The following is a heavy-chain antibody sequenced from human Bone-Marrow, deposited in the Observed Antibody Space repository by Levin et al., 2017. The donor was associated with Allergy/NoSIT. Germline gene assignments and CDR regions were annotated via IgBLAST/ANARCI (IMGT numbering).Heavy chain of an antibody. CDR1: GVSINITSDY. CDR3: ARERHMVRGVLVS. Sequence: MSSETLSLTCIVSGVSINITSDYWAWIRQAPGKGLEWIGSIYYRGTTYYNPSLKIRVTISLDTSKNQFSLSLRSVTAADTAVYYCARERHMVRGVLVSWGQGTLVTVSS. V-gene: IGHV4-39*07. D-gene: IGHD3-10*01. J-gene: IGHJ5*02. CDR2: IYYRGTT.